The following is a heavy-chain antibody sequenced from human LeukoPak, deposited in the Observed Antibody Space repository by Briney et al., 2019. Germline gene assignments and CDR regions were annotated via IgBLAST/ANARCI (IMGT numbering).Heavy chain of an antibody. Sequence: GASVKVSCKASGYTFTGYYMHWVRQAPGQGLEWMGWINPNSGGTNYAQKFQGRVTMTRDTSISTAYMELSRLRSDDTAVYYCACRGYYYDSSGYYFDYWGQGTPVTVSS. CDR1: GYTFTGYY. V-gene: IGHV1-2*02. D-gene: IGHD3-22*01. CDR2: INPNSGGT. J-gene: IGHJ4*02. CDR3: ACRGYYYDSSGYYFDY.